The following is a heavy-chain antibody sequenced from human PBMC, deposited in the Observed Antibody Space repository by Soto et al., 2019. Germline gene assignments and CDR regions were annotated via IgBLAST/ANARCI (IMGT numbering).Heavy chain of an antibody. V-gene: IGHV1-69*01. Sequence: QVQLVQSGAEVKKPGSSVKVSCKASGGTFSSYAISWVRQAPGQGLEWMGGIIPIFGTANYAQRFQGRVTITADESTSTAYMELSRLRSEDTAVYYCARGSPSGIAVAGTIPGPYYYYYGMDVWGQGTTVTVSS. CDR3: ARGSPSGIAVAGTIPGPYYYYYGMDV. J-gene: IGHJ6*02. D-gene: IGHD6-19*01. CDR2: IIPIFGTA. CDR1: GGTFSSYA.